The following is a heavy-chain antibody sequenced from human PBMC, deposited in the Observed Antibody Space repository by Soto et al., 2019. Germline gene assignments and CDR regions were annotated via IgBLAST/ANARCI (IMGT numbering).Heavy chain of an antibody. CDR2: ISSSASAI. CDR1: GFTFSSYE. Sequence: EVQLVESGGGLIQPGGSLRLSCAASGFTFSSYEMNWVRQAPGKGLEWVSYISSSASAIYYADSVKGRFTISTDNAKNSLYLQMNSLRADDTAVYYCAREGAGAPYGDYFDYWGQGTLVTVSS. D-gene: IGHD4-17*01. J-gene: IGHJ4*02. CDR3: AREGAGAPYGDYFDY. V-gene: IGHV3-48*03.